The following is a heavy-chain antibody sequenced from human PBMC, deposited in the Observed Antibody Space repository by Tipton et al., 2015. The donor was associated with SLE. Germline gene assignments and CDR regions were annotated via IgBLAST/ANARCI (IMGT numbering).Heavy chain of an antibody. J-gene: IGHJ6*03. CDR3: ARERLYYYYMDV. CDR2: IYYSGST. CDR1: GGSISHGRYF. V-gene: IGHV4-61*10. Sequence: TLSLTCTVSGGSISHGRYFWSWIRQHAGKGLEWIGYIYYSGSTNYNPSLKSRVTISVDTYKNQFSLKLSSVTAADTAVYYCARERLYYYYMDVWGKGTTVTVSS.